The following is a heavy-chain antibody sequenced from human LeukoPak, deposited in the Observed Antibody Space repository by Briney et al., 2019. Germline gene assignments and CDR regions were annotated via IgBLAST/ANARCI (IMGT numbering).Heavy chain of an antibody. Sequence: ASVTVSCKASGYTFIGYYIHWVRQAPEQGLEWMGWINPNSGGTNYAQKFQGRFTMTRDTSISTFYMELTSLRSDDTAVYFCARGGVAYCGGDCHEYFQHWGQGTLVTVSS. V-gene: IGHV1-2*02. D-gene: IGHD2-21*02. CDR3: ARGGVAYCGGDCHEYFQH. CDR1: GYTFIGYY. CDR2: INPNSGGT. J-gene: IGHJ1*01.